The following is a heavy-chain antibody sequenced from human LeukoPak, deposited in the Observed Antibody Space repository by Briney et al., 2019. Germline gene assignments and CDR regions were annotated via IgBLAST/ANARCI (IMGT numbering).Heavy chain of an antibody. Sequence: LRLSCAASGFTFSSYCMNWIRQPPGKALEWLALIYWDDDKRYSPSLKSRLTITKDTSKNQVVLTMTNMDPVDTATYYCAHRRPSDGSGTFDYWGQGTLVTVSS. D-gene: IGHD2-15*01. CDR3: AHRRPSDGSGTFDY. CDR1: GFTFSSYC. J-gene: IGHJ4*02. CDR2: IYWDDDK. V-gene: IGHV2-5*08.